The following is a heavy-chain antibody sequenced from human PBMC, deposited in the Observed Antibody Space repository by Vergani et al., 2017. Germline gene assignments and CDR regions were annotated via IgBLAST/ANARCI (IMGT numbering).Heavy chain of an antibody. D-gene: IGHD2-8*01. CDR1: GFIFSSYA. Sequence: EVQLLESGGGLVQPGGSLRLSCAASGFIFSSYAMSWVRQAPGKGLEWVAFIGSSGPYINYADSVKGRFIISRDNTNNSLFLQLRSLRAEDAAVYYCARDCTSGGCPDNYGMDVWGQGATVTVSS. J-gene: IGHJ6*02. CDR2: IGSSGPYI. CDR3: ARDCTSGGCPDNYGMDV. V-gene: IGHV3-21*06.